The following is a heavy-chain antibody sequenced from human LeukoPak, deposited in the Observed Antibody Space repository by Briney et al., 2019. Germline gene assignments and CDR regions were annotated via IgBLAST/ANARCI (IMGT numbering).Heavy chain of an antibody. CDR1: GGSISSSNW. Sequence: SGTLSLTCAVSGGSISSSNWWSWVRQPPGKGLEWIGEIYHSGSTNYNPSLKSRVTISVDKSKNQFSLKLSSVTAADTAVYYCARELRGYYYYYGMDVWGQGTTVTVSS. J-gene: IGHJ6*02. CDR3: ARELRGYYYYYGMDV. V-gene: IGHV4-4*02. CDR2: IYHSGST. D-gene: IGHD4-17*01.